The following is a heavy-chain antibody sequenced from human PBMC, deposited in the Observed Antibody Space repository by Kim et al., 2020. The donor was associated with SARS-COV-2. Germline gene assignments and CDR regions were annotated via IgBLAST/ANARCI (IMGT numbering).Heavy chain of an antibody. Sequence: SETLSLTCAVSGGSISSSNWWSWVRQPPGKGLEWIGEIYHSGSTNYNPSLKSRVTISVDKSKNQFSLKLSSVTAADTAVYYCARQAIFNYYDSSGHDYWGQGTLVTVSS. CDR2: IYHSGST. D-gene: IGHD3-22*01. V-gene: IGHV4-4*02. J-gene: IGHJ4*02. CDR1: GGSISSSNW. CDR3: ARQAIFNYYDSSGHDY.